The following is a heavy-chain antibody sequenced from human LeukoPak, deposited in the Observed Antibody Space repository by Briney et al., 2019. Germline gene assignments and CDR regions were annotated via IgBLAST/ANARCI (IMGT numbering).Heavy chain of an antibody. Sequence: GVSLRLSCAASGFTVSAYAMAWVRQAPGKGLEWVSTIYDDNTYYADSVKGRFAISTDNSKNTLFLQMNSLRVEDTAVYFCAARKVRGVWFYLDYWGQGTLVTVSS. V-gene: IGHV3-23*01. D-gene: IGHD3-10*01. J-gene: IGHJ4*02. CDR3: AARKVRGVWFYLDY. CDR1: GFTVSAYA. CDR2: IYDDNT.